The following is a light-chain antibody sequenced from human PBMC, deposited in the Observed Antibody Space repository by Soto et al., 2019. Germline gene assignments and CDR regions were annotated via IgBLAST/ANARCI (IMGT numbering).Light chain of an antibody. CDR1: SSDVGGYNY. J-gene: IGLJ2*01. CDR3: SSYSSSSTGVV. V-gene: IGLV2-14*01. Sequence: QSALTQHASVSGSPGQSITISCTGTSSDVGGYNYVSWYQHHPGKAPKLMIYEVSNRPSGVSNRFSGSKSGNTASLTISGLQAEDEADYYCSSYSSSSTGVVFGGGTKVTVL. CDR2: EVS.